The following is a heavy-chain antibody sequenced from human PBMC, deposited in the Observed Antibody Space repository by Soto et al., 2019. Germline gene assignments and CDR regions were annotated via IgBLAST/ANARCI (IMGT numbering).Heavy chain of an antibody. CDR2: IWYDGSNK. CDR3: TTDGPNWGRDFDC. J-gene: IGHJ4*02. CDR1: GFAFSTYG. Sequence: QVQLVESGGGVVQPGRSLRLSCAASGFAFSTYGMHWVRQAPGKGLEWVAVIWYDGSNKYYADFVKGRFTISRDNSKNTLYLQIDSLRPEDTAVYYCTTDGPNWGRDFDCWGQGTLVTVSS. V-gene: IGHV3-33*01. D-gene: IGHD7-27*01.